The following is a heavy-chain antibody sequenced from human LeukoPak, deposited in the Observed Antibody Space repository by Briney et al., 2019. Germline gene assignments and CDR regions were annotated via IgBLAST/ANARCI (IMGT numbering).Heavy chain of an antibody. CDR3: VKENYGSGWYDFFDY. V-gene: IGHV3-64D*06. CDR2: ISSNGGST. J-gene: IGHJ4*02. Sequence: GGSLRLSCSASGFTFSTYAMHWVRQAPGKGLEYVSAISSNGGSTYYADSVKGRFTISRDNSKNTVYLQMSSLRAEDTAVYYCVKENYGSGWYDFFDYWGQGTLVTVSS. D-gene: IGHD6-19*01. CDR1: GFTFSTYA.